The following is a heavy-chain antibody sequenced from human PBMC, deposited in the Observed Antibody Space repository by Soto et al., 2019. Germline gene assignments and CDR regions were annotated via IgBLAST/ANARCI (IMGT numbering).Heavy chain of an antibody. Sequence: QLVESGGGLVQPGGSLRLSCAASGFTFSSYEMSWVRQAPGKGLEWVSYITTSGSATYYADSVKGRLTISRDNGRNSVYLEMNSLRVEDTAVYYCAREAGVHDWLDPWGQGTQVTVSS. CDR2: ITTSGSAT. J-gene: IGHJ5*02. CDR3: AREAGVHDWLDP. V-gene: IGHV3-48*03. CDR1: GFTFSSYE. D-gene: IGHD3-10*01.